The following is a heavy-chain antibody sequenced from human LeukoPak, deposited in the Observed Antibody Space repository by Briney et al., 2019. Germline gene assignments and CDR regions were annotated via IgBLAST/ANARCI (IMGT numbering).Heavy chain of an antibody. J-gene: IGHJ6*02. V-gene: IGHV4-34*01. CDR1: GGSFSGYY. CDR2: INHSGSI. D-gene: IGHD5-18*01. CDR3: ARGGYSYGYYYGMDV. Sequence: PSETLSLTCAVYGGSFSGYYWSWIRQLPGKGLEWIGEINHSGSINYNPSLKSRVTISVDTSKNQFSLRLSSVTAADTAVYLCARGGYSYGYYYGMDVWGQGTTVTVSS.